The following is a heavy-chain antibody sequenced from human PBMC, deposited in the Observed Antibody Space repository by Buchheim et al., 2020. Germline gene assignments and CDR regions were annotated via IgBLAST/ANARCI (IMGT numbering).Heavy chain of an antibody. V-gene: IGHV3-11*01. CDR2: ITDTAGTI. Sequence: QVQLVESGGGLVKPGGSLRLSCAASGFTFRDYYMSWIRQAPGKGLEWVSYITDTAGTIYYADFVKGRFSISRDNARNLLYLQMNNLSAEDTAVYYCAKGKDKEWLVPIGYWGQGTL. J-gene: IGHJ4*02. CDR1: GFTFRDYY. CDR3: AKGKDKEWLVPIGY. D-gene: IGHD6-19*01.